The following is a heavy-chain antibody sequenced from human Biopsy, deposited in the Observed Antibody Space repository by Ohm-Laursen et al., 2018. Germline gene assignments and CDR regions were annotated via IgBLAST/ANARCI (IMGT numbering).Heavy chain of an antibody. J-gene: IGHJ4*02. CDR1: GFTFSTYA. CDR3: AKVSPTILSSFDH. CDR2: ITSSGAST. V-gene: IGHV3-23*01. D-gene: IGHD3-9*01. Sequence: SLRLSCTASGFTFSTYAMSWVRQAPGEGLEWVSSITSSGASTDFADSVKGRFTISRDNSKNTLYLQMNSLRAEDTAVYYCAKVSPTILSSFDHWGQGTLVTVSS.